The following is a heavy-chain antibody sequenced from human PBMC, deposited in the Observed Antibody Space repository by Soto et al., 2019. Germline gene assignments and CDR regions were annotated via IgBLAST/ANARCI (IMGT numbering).Heavy chain of an antibody. CDR3: ARVSVVTHDAFDI. D-gene: IGHD2-15*01. Sequence: SSETLSLTCTVSGGSISSYYWSWIRQPPGKGLEWIGYIYYSGSTNYNPSLKSRVTISVDTSKNQFSLKLSSVTAADTAVYCCARVSVVTHDAFDIWGQGTMVTVS. V-gene: IGHV4-59*01. CDR1: GGSISSYY. J-gene: IGHJ3*02. CDR2: IYYSGST.